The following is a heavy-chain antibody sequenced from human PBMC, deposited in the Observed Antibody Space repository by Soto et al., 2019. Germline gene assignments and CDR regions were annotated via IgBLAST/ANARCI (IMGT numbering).Heavy chain of an antibody. CDR2: INPNSGGT. J-gene: IGHJ4*02. CDR1: GYTFTGYY. Sequence: ASVKVSCKASGYTFTGYYMHWVRQAPGQGLEWMGWINPNSGGTNYAQEFQDRVTMTRATSISSAYMELIRLRSDDTAVCYCAREAVHTAIDYWGQGTLVTVSS. D-gene: IGHD5-18*01. CDR3: AREAVHTAIDY. V-gene: IGHV1-2*02.